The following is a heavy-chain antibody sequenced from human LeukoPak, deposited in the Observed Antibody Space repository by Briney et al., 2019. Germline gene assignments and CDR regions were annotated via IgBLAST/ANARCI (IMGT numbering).Heavy chain of an antibody. V-gene: IGHV1-24*01. Sequence: ASVKVFCKVSGYTLTELSMHWVRQAPGKGLEWMGGFDPEDGETIYAQKFQGRVTMTEDTSTDTAYMELSSLRSEDTAVYYCATGGTAGRDAYYYYYGMDVWGQGTTVTVSS. D-gene: IGHD6-13*01. CDR3: ATGGTAGRDAYYYYYGMDV. CDR2: FDPEDGET. CDR1: GYTLTELS. J-gene: IGHJ6*02.